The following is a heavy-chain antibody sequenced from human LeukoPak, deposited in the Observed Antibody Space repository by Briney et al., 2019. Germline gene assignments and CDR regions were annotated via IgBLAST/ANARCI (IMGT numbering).Heavy chain of an antibody. J-gene: IGHJ4*02. CDR3: ARSYRVDYFDY. Sequence: SETLSLTCTVSGDSISSSYWSWIRQPPGKGLEWIGEINHSGSTNYNPSLKSRVTISVDTSKNQFSLKLSSVTAADTAVYYCARSYRVDYFDYWGQGTLVTVSS. D-gene: IGHD2-2*02. V-gene: IGHV4-34*01. CDR2: INHSGST. CDR1: GDSISSSY.